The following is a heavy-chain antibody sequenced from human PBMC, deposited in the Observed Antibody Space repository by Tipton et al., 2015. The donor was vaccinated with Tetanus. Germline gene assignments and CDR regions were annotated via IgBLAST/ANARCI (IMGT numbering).Heavy chain of an antibody. J-gene: IGHJ4*02. CDR1: GGSFSNYF. V-gene: IGHV4-34*01. CDR2: ISPSGNT. D-gene: IGHD5-24*01. CDR3: ARGRDGYNYPCDY. Sequence: GLVKPSETLSLTCAVYGGSFSNYFWRWIRQPPGKGLEWIGEISPSGNTNYNPSLKSRVTISADTSRNQFSLKLNSVTAADTAVYYCARGRDGYNYPCDYWGQGTLVIVSS.